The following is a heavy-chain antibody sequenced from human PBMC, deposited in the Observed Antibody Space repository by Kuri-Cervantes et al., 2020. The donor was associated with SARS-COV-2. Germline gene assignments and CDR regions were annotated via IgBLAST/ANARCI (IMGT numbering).Heavy chain of an antibody. CDR1: GFTFSSYW. CDR2: IKQDGSEK. CDR3: ARDYYDSSGYSSFDY. V-gene: IGHV3-7*05. D-gene: IGHD3-22*01. J-gene: IGHJ4*02. Sequence: GESLKISCAASGFTFSSYWMSWVRQAPGKGLEWVANIKQDGSEKYYVDSVKGRFTISRDNAKNSLYLQMNSLRAEDTAVYYCARDYYDSSGYSSFDYWGQGTLVTVSS.